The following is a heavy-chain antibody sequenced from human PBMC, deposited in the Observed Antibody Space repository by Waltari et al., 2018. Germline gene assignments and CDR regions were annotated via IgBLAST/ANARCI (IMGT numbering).Heavy chain of an antibody. CDR3: AKMGGLYISGWPDSTSYMDV. Sequence: DVQIWESGGDLVQTGGSLRLSCVVSGFNLSDDGMRWGRQVRGKGLDWVSVLYSSGRTNYRDSVKGRFTISRDESKNTLFLEMNNLRPDDTAKYYCAKMGGLYISGWPDSTSYMDVWGKGTTVTVSS. V-gene: IGHV3-23*03. CDR2: LYSSGRT. D-gene: IGHD3-22*01. CDR1: GFNLSDDG. J-gene: IGHJ6*04.